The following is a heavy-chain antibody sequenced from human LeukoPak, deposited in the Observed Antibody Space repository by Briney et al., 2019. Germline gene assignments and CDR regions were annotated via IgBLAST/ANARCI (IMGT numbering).Heavy chain of an antibody. CDR2: INHSGST. CDR1: GGSFSGYY. Sequence: PSETLSLTCAVYGGSFSGYYWSWIRQPPRKGLEWIGEINHSGSTTYNPSLKSQVSISIDTSKNPLSPRMRSVTAAETAVYYSARLQWPRRINWFDPWGQGTLVTVSS. V-gene: IGHV4-34*01. CDR3: ARLQWPRRINWFDP. J-gene: IGHJ5*02. D-gene: IGHD5-24*01.